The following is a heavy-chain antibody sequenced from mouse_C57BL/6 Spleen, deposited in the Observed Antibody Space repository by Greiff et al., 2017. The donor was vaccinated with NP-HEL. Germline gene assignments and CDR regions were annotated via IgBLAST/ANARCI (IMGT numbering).Heavy chain of an antibody. CDR3: ARPYSNYLFAY. J-gene: IGHJ3*01. D-gene: IGHD2-5*01. Sequence: EVKLMESGGGLVKPGGSLKLSCAASGFTFSDYGMHWVRQAPEKGLEWVAYISSGSSTIYYADTVKGRFTISRDNAKNTLFLQMTSLRSEDTAMYYCARPYSNYLFAYWGQGTLVTVSA. CDR2: ISSGSSTI. CDR1: GFTFSDYG. V-gene: IGHV5-17*01.